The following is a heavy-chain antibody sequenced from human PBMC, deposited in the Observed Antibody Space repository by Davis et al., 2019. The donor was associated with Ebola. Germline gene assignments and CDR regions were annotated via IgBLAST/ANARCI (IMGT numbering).Heavy chain of an antibody. Sequence: MPSETLSLTCTVSGGSISSYYWSWFRQPPCPFLHSFRRIYTSVSTNYNPSLKSRVTMSVDTSKNQFSLKLSAVTAADTAVYYCARGFPVVGAHFPGGMDVWGQGTTVTVSS. CDR2: IYTSVST. J-gene: IGHJ6*02. V-gene: IGHV4-4*07. CDR1: GGSISSYY. CDR3: ARGFPVVGAHFPGGMDV. D-gene: IGHD1-26*01.